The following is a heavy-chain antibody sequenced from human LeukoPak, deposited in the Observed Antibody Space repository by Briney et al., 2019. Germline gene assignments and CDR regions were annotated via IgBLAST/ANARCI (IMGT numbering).Heavy chain of an antibody. V-gene: IGHV4-34*01. Sequence: SETLSLTCAVFGGSFSGYYWSWIRQPPGKGLEWIGEINHSGSTNYNPSLQSRVPISVDTSKNQFSLKLSSVTAADTAVYYCARVMSRGYCSSTSCPEDYWGQGTLVTVSS. CDR3: ARVMSRGYCSSTSCPEDY. CDR1: GGSFSGYY. D-gene: IGHD2-2*01. J-gene: IGHJ4*02. CDR2: INHSGST.